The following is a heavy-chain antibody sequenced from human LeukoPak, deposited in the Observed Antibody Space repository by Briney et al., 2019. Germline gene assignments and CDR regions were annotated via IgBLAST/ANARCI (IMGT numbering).Heavy chain of an antibody. CDR3: ARDLEVRGVIPNVYGMDV. D-gene: IGHD3-10*01. V-gene: IGHV1-18*01. Sequence: ASVKVSCKASGYTFTSYGISWVRQAPGQGLEWMGWISAYKGNTNYAQKLQGRVTMTTDTSTSTAYMELRSLRSDDAAVYYCARDLEVRGVIPNVYGMDVWGQGTTVTVSS. CDR1: GYTFTSYG. CDR2: ISAYKGNT. J-gene: IGHJ6*02.